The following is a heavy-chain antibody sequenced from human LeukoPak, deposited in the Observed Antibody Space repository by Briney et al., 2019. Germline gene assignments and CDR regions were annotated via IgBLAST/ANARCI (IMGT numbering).Heavy chain of an antibody. J-gene: IGHJ4*02. CDR1: GDSVSSNSAA. CDR2: TYYMSKRYS. CDR3: ARDPGHCSSTSCIRGFDY. Sequence: SQTLSLTCAISGDSVSSNSAAWNWIRQSPSRGLEWLGRTYYMSKRYSDYAVSVKSRITINPDTSKNQFSLQLNSVTPDDTAVYYCARDPGHCSSTSCIRGFDYWGQGTLVTVSS. D-gene: IGHD2-2*01. V-gene: IGHV6-1*01.